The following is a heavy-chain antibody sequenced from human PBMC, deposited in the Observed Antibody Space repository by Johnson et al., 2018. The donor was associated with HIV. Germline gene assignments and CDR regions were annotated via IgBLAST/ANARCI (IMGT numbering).Heavy chain of an antibody. CDR3: ARELHITINAFDM. Sequence: VQLVESGGGLVEPGRSLRLSCAASGFTFSNAWMSWVRQAPGKGLEWVGRIKSKTDGGTTYYADSVKGRFTISRDNSKNTLYLQLNSVRAEDTAVYYCARELHITINAFDMWGQGTMVTVSS. D-gene: IGHD3-9*01. CDR1: GFTFSNAW. J-gene: IGHJ3*02. V-gene: IGHV3-15*01. CDR2: IKSKTDGGTT.